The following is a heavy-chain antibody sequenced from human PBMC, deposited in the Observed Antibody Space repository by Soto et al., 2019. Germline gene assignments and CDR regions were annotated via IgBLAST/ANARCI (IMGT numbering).Heavy chain of an antibody. D-gene: IGHD3-10*01. V-gene: IGHV1-69*13. Sequence: SVKVSWKAAGGSFSGYAISWVRQAHGQGLEWMGGIIPIFGTANYAQKFQGRVTITADESTSTAYMELSSLRSEDTAVYYCARSITMVREDYYYYGMDVWGQGTTVTVSS. CDR1: GGSFSGYA. J-gene: IGHJ6*02. CDR2: IIPIFGTA. CDR3: ARSITMVREDYYYYGMDV.